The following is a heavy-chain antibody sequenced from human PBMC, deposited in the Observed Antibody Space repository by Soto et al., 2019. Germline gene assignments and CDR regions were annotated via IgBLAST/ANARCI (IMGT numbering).Heavy chain of an antibody. CDR3: VNETTDVHPAGYYEMDV. D-gene: IGHD1-1*01. CDR2: INSDGGST. V-gene: IGHV3-74*01. J-gene: IGHJ6*04. CDR1: GFTFTNYW. Sequence: EVQLVESGGGLVQPGGSLRLSCVVSGFTFTNYWMHWVRQAPGKGLVWVSRINSDGGSTTYADSVKGRFTISRDNAKNTLYLQKNSLRAVDAAVYYVVNETTDVHPAGYYEMDVWGKGTTVTVSS.